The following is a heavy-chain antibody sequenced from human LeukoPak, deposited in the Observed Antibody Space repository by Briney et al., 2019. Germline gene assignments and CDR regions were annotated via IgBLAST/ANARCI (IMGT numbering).Heavy chain of an antibody. J-gene: IGHJ1*01. CDR3: AKEYCSSTSCYTILEYFQH. V-gene: IGHV3-23*01. Sequence: GGSLRLSCAASGFTFSSYAMSWVRQAPGKGLEWVSAISGSGGSTYYADSVKGRFTIFRDNSKNTLYLQMNSLRAEDTAVYYCAKEYCSSTSCYTILEYFQHWGQGTLVTVSS. CDR2: ISGSGGST. D-gene: IGHD2-2*02. CDR1: GFTFSSYA.